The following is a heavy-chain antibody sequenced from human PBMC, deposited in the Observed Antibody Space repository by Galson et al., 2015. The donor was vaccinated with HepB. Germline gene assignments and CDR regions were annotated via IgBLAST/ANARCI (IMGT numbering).Heavy chain of an antibody. D-gene: IGHD5-12*01. J-gene: IGHJ6*02. CDR3: TTVRNSANDLYYYYGLDV. Sequence: SLRLSCAASGFSFNNAWMSWVRQAPGKGLEWVGRIKSKNDGGTTDYAAPVKGRFTISRDDSKNTLYLQMNSLKTEDTAVYYCTTVRNSANDLYYYYGLDVWGQGTPATVSS. V-gene: IGHV3-15*01. CDR1: GFSFNNAW. CDR2: IKSKNDGGTT.